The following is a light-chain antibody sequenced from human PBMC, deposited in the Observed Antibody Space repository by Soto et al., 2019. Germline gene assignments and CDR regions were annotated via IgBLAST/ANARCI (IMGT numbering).Light chain of an antibody. CDR2: EVS. CDR3: CSYAGSSTLV. Sequence: QCALTQPASVSGSPGQSSTISCTGTSSDVGSYNLVSWYQQHPGKAPKLMIYEVSKRPSGVSNRFSGSKSGNTASLTISGLQAEDEADYYCCSYAGSSTLVFGGGTKLTVL. CDR1: SSDVGSYNL. V-gene: IGLV2-23*02. J-gene: IGLJ2*01.